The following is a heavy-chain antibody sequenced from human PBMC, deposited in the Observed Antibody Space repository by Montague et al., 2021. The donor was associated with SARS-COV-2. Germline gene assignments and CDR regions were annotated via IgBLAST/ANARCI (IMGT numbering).Heavy chain of an antibody. J-gene: IGHJ4*02. V-gene: IGHV4-4*02. CDR3: ARKGSGRSDLAY. CDR1: VESNCADNR. Sequence: SETLSLTCFVSVESNCADNRWTSRRLPATRALGRLGAICHTGSTKYKPSLKSRVSMSVDKSWNQFSLRLTSVTAADTAIYYCARKGSGRSDLAYWGQGTLVNVSS. CDR2: ICHTGST. D-gene: IGHD1-26*01.